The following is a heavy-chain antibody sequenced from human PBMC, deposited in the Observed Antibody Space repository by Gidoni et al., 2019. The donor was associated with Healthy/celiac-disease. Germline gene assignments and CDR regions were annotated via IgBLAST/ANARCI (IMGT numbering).Heavy chain of an antibody. V-gene: IGHV3-49*04. Sequence: EVQLVESGGGLLQPGRSLRLSCTASGFTFGDYAMSWVRQAPGKGLEWVGFIRSKAYGGTTEYAASVKGRFTISRDDSKSIAYLQMNSLKTEDTAVYYCTRVQWGYDFWSGKNWFDPWGQGTLVTVSS. CDR1: GFTFGDYA. CDR3: TRVQWGYDFWSGKNWFDP. J-gene: IGHJ5*02. D-gene: IGHD3-3*01. CDR2: IRSKAYGGTT.